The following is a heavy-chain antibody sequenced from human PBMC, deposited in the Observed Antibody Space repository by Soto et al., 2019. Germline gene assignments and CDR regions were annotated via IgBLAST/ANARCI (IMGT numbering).Heavy chain of an antibody. V-gene: IGHV3-21*01. Sequence: EVQLVESGGGLVKPGGSLRLSCAASGFTFSSYSMNWVRQAPGKGLEWVSSISSSSSYIYYADSVKGRFTISRDNAXNALYLQMKSLRAEDTTVYYCARDTYYYGSGSYGPWGQGALVTFSS. CDR2: ISSSSSYI. CDR3: ARDTYYYGSGSYGP. J-gene: IGHJ5*02. D-gene: IGHD3-10*01. CDR1: GFTFSSYS.